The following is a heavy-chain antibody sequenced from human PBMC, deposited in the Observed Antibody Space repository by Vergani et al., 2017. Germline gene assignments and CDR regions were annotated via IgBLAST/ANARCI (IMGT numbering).Heavy chain of an antibody. CDR2: ISSSDSRT. V-gene: IGHV3-23*01. CDR3: EKDLSVVEAADDF. CDR1: GFNFRSYH. D-gene: IGHD6-13*01. Sequence: EVQLLESGGGLVQPGGSLRLSCAASGFNFRSYHMSWVRQAPGKGLEWVSSISSSDSRTYYADSVRGRVTISRDNSKNTVYLQMDDLRAEDTAVYYCEKDLSVVEAADDFRGQGTLVTVSS. J-gene: IGHJ4*02.